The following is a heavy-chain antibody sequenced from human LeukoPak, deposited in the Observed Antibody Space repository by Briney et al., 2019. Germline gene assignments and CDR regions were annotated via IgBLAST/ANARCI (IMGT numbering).Heavy chain of an antibody. Sequence: SETLSLTCTVSADSIVSFHWSWIRQSAGKGLEWIGRVFHSGTTKNPSLKSRVTMSLDTSKNLLSLTMTSVTAADTAIYFCARDGHIRGFDSWGQGTLAIVSS. V-gene: IGHV4-4*07. CDR2: VFHSGTT. D-gene: IGHD2-21*01. J-gene: IGHJ4*02. CDR1: ADSIVSFH. CDR3: ARDGHIRGFDS.